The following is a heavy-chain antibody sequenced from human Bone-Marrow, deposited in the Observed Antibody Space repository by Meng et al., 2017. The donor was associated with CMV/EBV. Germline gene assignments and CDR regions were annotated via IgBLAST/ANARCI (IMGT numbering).Heavy chain of an antibody. CDR3: ARGVDYYDSSGYYY. CDR2: INHSGST. V-gene: IGHV4-34*01. D-gene: IGHD3-22*01. CDR1: GGSFSGYY. J-gene: IGHJ4*02. Sequence: QVQRQQWGAGLLKPSETLSLTCAVYGGSFSGYYWSWIRQPPGKGLEWIGEINHSGSTNYNPSLKSRVTISVDTSKNQFSLKLSSVTAADTAVYYCARGVDYYDSSGYYYWGQGTLVTVSS.